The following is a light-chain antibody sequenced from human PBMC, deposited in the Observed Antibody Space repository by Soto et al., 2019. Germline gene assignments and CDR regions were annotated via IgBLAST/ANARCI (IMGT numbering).Light chain of an antibody. Sequence: DIQMTQSPSSLSASVGDRVTITCRASQSISSYLNWYQQKPGKAPNFLIYAASNLQSGVPSRFSGSGSGTKFTLTISSLQPDDFATYGCRQCYFTLAFGPGTNVDIK. V-gene: IGKV1-39*01. CDR2: AAS. CDR3: RQCYFTLA. CDR1: QSISSY. J-gene: IGKJ3*01.